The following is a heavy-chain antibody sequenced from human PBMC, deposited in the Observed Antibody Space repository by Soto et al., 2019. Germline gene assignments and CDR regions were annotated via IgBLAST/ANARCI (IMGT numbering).Heavy chain of an antibody. CDR3: ARGSPYSSSSTELGRFTVWFDP. V-gene: IGHV4-34*01. Sequence: SETLSLTCAVYGGSFSGYYWSWIRQPPGKGLEWIGEINHSGSTNYNPSLKSRVTISVDTSKNQFSLKLSSVTAADTAVYYCARGSPYSSSSTELGRFTVWFDPWGQGTLVTVSS. CDR2: INHSGST. J-gene: IGHJ5*02. D-gene: IGHD6-6*01. CDR1: GGSFSGYY.